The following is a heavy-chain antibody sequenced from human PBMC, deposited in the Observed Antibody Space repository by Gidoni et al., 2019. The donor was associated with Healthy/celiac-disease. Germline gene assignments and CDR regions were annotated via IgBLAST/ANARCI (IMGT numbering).Heavy chain of an antibody. CDR1: GGSISSSSYF. CDR3: ARADDYPYYYGSGSYYSGAFDI. Sequence: QLQLQESGPGLVKPSETLSLTCTVSGGSISSSSYFWGWIRQPPGKGLEWIGSIYYSGSTYYNPSLKSRVTISVDTSKNQFSLKLSSVTAADTAVYYCARADDYPYYYGSGSYYSGAFDIWGQGTMVTVSS. CDR2: IYYSGST. D-gene: IGHD3-10*01. V-gene: IGHV4-39*07. J-gene: IGHJ3*02.